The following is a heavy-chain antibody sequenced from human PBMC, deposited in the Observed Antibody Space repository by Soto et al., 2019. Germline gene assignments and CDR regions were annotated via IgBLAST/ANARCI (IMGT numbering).Heavy chain of an antibody. CDR2: IKQDGSEK. CDR1: GFAFSSDW. Sequence: GGSLRLSCAASGFAFSSDWMSWVRQAPGKGLEWVANIKQDGSEKYYVDSVKGRFTISRDNAKNSLYLQMNSLRVEDTAVYYCARANSWGHGTLVTVSS. J-gene: IGHJ5*01. CDR3: ARANS. V-gene: IGHV3-7*05.